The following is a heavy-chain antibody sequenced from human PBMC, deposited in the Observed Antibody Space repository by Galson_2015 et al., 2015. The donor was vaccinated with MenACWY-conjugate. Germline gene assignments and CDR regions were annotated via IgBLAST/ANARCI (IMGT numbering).Heavy chain of an antibody. Sequence: SLRLSCAASGFTFSNYWMHWVRQGPGKGLEWLSRIDNDGNRVTYADSVKGRFTISRGNAKNTLYLQINSVRADDTAVYYCSRGGEAKLIIVGGISDIWGQGTTVTVSS. CDR2: IDNDGNRV. V-gene: IGHV3-74*01. D-gene: IGHD1-26*01. CDR3: SRGGEAKLIIVGGISDI. J-gene: IGHJ3*02. CDR1: GFTFSNYW.